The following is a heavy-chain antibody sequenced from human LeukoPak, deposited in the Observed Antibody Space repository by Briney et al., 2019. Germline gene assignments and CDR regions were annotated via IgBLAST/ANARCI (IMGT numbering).Heavy chain of an antibody. CDR2: IYYSGTT. CDR3: ARGGWSLDL. CDR1: GGSMTGSY. D-gene: IGHD1-26*01. J-gene: IGHJ2*01. V-gene: IGHV4-59*01. Sequence: SKTLSLTCTVSGGSMTGSYWSWIRQPPGKGLEWIGYIYYSGTTNYNPPLKSRVTISVDTSKNQFSLKLTSVTAADTAVYFCARGGWSLDLWGRGTLVAVSS.